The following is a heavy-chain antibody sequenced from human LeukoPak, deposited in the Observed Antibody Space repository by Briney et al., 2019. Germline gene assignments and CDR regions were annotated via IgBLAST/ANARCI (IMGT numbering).Heavy chain of an antibody. CDR3: ASLSYCSSTSCYPY. J-gene: IGHJ4*02. Sequence: ASVKVSCKASGGTFSSYAISWVRQAPGQGLEWMGGIIPIFGTANYAQKFQGRVTITADESTSTAYMELSSLRSEDTAVYYCASLSYCSSTSCYPYWGQGTLVTVSS. D-gene: IGHD2-2*01. CDR1: GGTFSSYA. CDR2: IIPIFGTA. V-gene: IGHV1-69*13.